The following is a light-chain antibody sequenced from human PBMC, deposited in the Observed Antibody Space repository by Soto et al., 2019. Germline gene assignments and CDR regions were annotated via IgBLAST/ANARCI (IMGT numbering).Light chain of an antibody. CDR3: QSYDSTDIV. CDR2: EHN. CDR1: SGSIASKY. V-gene: IGLV6-57*04. Sequence: NFMLTQPHSVSESPGKTATISCTRSSGSIASKYVQWYQQRPGSAPTTVIFEHNQRPSGVPDRFSGSIDTSSYSASLTISGLRTEDEADYYCQSYDSTDIVFGGGTKVTVL. J-gene: IGLJ3*02.